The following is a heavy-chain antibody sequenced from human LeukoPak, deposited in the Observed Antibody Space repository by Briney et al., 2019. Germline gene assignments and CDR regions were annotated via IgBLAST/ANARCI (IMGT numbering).Heavy chain of an antibody. V-gene: IGHV3-15*01. CDR3: TTVRERYYYDSSGYYLDAFDI. D-gene: IGHD3-22*01. CDR2: IKSKTDGGTT. CDR1: GFTFSNAW. Sequence: GGSLRLSCAASGFTFSNAWMSWVRQAPGKGLEWVGRIKSKTDGGTTDYAAPVKGRFTISRDDSKNTLYLQMNSLKTEDTAVYYCTTVRERYYYDSSGYYLDAFDIWGQGTMVTVSS. J-gene: IGHJ3*02.